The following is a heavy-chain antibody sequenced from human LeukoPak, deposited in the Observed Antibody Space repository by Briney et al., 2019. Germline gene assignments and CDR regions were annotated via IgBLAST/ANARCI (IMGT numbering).Heavy chain of an antibody. D-gene: IGHD2-2*02. CDR1: GGSCSGYY. CDR2: ISHSGST. J-gene: IGHJ6*03. Sequence: SETLSLTCAVYGGSCSGYYWSWIRQPPGKGLEWIGEISHSGSTNYNPSLKSRVTISVDTSKNQFSLKLSSVTAADTAVYYSARVAPYCSSTSCYTHYYYHYMDVWGKGTTVTVSS. V-gene: IGHV4-34*01. CDR3: ARVAPYCSSTSCYTHYYYHYMDV.